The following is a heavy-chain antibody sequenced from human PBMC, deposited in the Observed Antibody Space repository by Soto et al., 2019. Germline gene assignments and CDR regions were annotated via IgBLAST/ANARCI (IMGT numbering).Heavy chain of an antibody. CDR1: GGTFSSYT. D-gene: IGHD3-3*01. CDR3: ATGEGYYDFWSGPVYMDV. Sequence: VKVSCKASGGTFSSYTISWVRQAPGQGLEWMGRIIPILGIANYAQKFQGRVTITADKSTSTAYMELSSLRSEDTAVYYCATGEGYYDFWSGPVYMDVWGKGTTVTVSS. CDR2: IIPILGIA. J-gene: IGHJ6*03. V-gene: IGHV1-69*02.